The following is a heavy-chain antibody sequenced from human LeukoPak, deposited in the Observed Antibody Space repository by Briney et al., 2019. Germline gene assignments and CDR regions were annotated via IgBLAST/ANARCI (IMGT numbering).Heavy chain of an antibody. V-gene: IGHV4-4*07. CDR1: GSSISSYY. CDR3: ARGGRIGYSYGYGY. J-gene: IGHJ4*02. CDR2: IYTSGST. D-gene: IGHD5-18*01. Sequence: PSEALSLTCTVSGSSISSYYWSWIRQPAGKGLEWIGRIYTSGSTNYNPSLKSRVTMSVDTSKNQFSLKLSSVTAADTAVYYCARGGRIGYSYGYGYWGQGTLVTVSS.